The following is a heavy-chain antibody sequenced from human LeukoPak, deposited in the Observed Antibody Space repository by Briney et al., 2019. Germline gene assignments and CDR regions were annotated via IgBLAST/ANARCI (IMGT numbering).Heavy chain of an antibody. CDR3: ARDSTMVRGVTGYNWFDP. J-gene: IGHJ5*02. CDR1: GYTFTSYA. V-gene: IGHV1-69*13. D-gene: IGHD3-10*01. Sequence: ASVKVSCKASGYTFTSYAISWVRQAPGQGLEWMGGIIPIFGTANYAQKFQGRVTITADESTSTAYMELSSLRSEDTAVYYCARDSTMVRGVTGYNWFDPWGQGTLVTVSS. CDR2: IIPIFGTA.